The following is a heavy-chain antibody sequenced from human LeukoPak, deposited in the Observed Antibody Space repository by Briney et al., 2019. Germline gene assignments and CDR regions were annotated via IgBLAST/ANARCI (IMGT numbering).Heavy chain of an antibody. CDR2: INPNSGGT. Sequence: ASVKVSCKASGYTFTGYYMHWVRQAPGQGLEWMGWINPNSGGTNYAQKFQGRVTMTRDTSISTAHMELSRLRSDDTAVYYCARDYYDSSGYYYVFDYWGQGTLVTVSS. V-gene: IGHV1-2*02. J-gene: IGHJ4*02. CDR3: ARDYYDSSGYYYVFDY. D-gene: IGHD3-22*01. CDR1: GYTFTGYY.